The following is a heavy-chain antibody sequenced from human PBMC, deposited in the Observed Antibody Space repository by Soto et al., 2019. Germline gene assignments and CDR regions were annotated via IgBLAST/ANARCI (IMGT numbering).Heavy chain of an antibody. CDR3: PTGPGAFDA. CDR1: VASLSDNY. V-gene: IGHV4-34*01. Sequence: SYTPALTCGFYVASLSDNYCNWRRRPPGKGLEWIGEITHSGKTNYNPALRSRVTISIDTYKIQLSPNLTSVSAPHTAVYYCPTGPGAFDAWGKGTPVTGS. CDR2: ITHSGKT. J-gene: IGHJ5*02.